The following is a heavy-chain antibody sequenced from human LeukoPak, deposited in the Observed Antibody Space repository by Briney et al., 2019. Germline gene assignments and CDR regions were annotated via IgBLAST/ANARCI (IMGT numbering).Heavy chain of an antibody. CDR1: GFTFTTYR. Sequence: GGSLRLSCAASGFTFTTYRMEWVRQAPGKGLEWVSSVSSSSSYTYYADSVKGRFTISRDNAKNSLYLQMNSLRAEDTAVYYCARDDPYYYDSSGYYGMDVWGQGTTVTVSS. V-gene: IGHV3-21*01. J-gene: IGHJ6*02. CDR3: ARDDPYYYDSSGYYGMDV. CDR2: VSSSSSYT. D-gene: IGHD3-22*01.